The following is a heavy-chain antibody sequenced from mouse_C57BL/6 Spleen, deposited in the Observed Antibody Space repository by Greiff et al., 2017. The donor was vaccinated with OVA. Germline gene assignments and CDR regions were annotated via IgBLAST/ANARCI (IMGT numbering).Heavy chain of an antibody. D-gene: IGHD1-1*01. CDR2: IWSDGST. J-gene: IGHJ4*01. CDR3: ARGAGSSSNYAMDY. CDR1: GFSLTSYG. Sequence: QVQLKESGPGLVAPSQSLSITCTVSGFSLTSYGVHWVRQPPGKGLEWLVVIWSDGSTTYNSALKSRLSISTDNSKSQVFLKMNSLQTDDTAMYYCARGAGSSSNYAMDYWGQGTSVTVSS. V-gene: IGHV2-6*03.